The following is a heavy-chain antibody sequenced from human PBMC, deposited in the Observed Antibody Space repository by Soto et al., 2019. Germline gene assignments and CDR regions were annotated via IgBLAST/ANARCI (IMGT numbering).Heavy chain of an antibody. CDR1: GFTFTRYS. J-gene: IGHJ4*02. V-gene: IGHV3-21*06. Sequence: EVQLVESGGGLVKPGGSLRLSCAASGFTFTRYSMNWVRQAPGKGLEWVSSISSTTKYIYYGDSMKGRFTISRDKAKNSLYLEMNSLRAEDTAVYYCARESEDLTSNFDYWGQGTLVTVSS. CDR2: ISSTTKYI. CDR3: ARESEDLTSNFDY.